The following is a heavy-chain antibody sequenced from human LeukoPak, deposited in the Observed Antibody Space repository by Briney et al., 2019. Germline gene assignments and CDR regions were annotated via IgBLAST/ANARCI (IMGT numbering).Heavy chain of an antibody. CDR1: GGSISSSSYY. D-gene: IGHD2-15*01. CDR3: ARLFSLTCSGGSCYGSADFDY. CDR2: IYYSGST. J-gene: IGHJ4*02. V-gene: IGHV4-39*01. Sequence: SETLSLTCTVSGGSISSSSYYWGWIRQPPGKGLEWIGSIYYSGSTYYNPSLKSRVTISVDTSKNQFSLKLSSVTAADTAVYYCARLFSLTCSGGSCYGSADFDYWGQGTLVTVSS.